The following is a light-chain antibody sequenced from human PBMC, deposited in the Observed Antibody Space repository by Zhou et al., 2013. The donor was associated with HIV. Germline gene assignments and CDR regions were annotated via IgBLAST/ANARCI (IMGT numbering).Light chain of an antibody. V-gene: IGLV1-40*01. Sequence: QSVLTQPPSVSGAPGLRVTISCTGSSSNIGAGYDVHWYQQLPGTAPKLLIYGNINRPSGVPDRFSGSKSGTSASLAITGLQAEDEADYYCQSYDSSLSGSKVFGGGTKADRP. CDR2: GNI. CDR3: QSYDSSLSGSKV. J-gene: IGLJ2*01. CDR1: SSNIGAGYD.